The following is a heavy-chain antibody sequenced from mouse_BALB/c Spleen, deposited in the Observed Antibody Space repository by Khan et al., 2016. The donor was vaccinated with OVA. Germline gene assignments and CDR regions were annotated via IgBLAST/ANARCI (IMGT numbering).Heavy chain of an antibody. Sequence: VQGVESGPGLVAPSQSLSITCTVSGFSLTSYGVSWVRQPPGKGLEWLGVIWGDGNTNFHSALRSRLSISKDNSKSQVFLKLNSLQTDDTATNYCAKDRGYYAVDYWGQGTSVTVSS. V-gene: IGHV2-3*01. CDR3: AKDRGYYAVDY. CDR1: GFSLTSYG. J-gene: IGHJ4*01. CDR2: IWGDGNT.